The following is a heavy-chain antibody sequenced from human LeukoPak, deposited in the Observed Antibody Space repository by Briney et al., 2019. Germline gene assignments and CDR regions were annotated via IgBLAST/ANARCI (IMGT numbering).Heavy chain of an antibody. J-gene: IGHJ5*02. Sequence: ASETLSLTCTVSGGSISSYYWNWIRQPPGKGLEWIGYIFYSGITNYNPSLKSRVTISVDTSKKQFSLKLTSVTAADTAVYYCERDSGSYPHWFAPWGQGTLVTVSS. CDR3: ERDSGSYPHWFAP. D-gene: IGHD1-26*01. CDR2: IFYSGIT. V-gene: IGHV4-59*01. CDR1: GGSISSYY.